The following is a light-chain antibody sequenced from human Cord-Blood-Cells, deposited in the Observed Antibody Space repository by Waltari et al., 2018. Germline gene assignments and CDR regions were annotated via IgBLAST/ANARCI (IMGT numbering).Light chain of an antibody. CDR3: NSRDSSGNHYV. CDR1: SIRRSY. CDR2: GKN. J-gene: IGLJ1*01. Sequence: SELTQDPAVSAALGQTARITSQAVSIRRSYASSYQQKPRQAPVLVIYGKNNRPSGIPDRFSGSSSGNTASLTITGAQAEDEADYYCNSRDSSGNHYVFGTGTKVTVL. V-gene: IGLV3-19*01.